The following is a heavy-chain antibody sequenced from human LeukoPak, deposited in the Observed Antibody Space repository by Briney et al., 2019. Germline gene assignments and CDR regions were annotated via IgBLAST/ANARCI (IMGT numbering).Heavy chain of an antibody. J-gene: IGHJ5*02. D-gene: IGHD2-15*01. CDR3: AKDVAYCSGGSCYLLNWFDP. CDR1: GFTFSSYG. CDR2: IWYDGSNK. Sequence: PGGSLRLSCAASGFTFSSYGMHWVRQAPGKGLEWVAVIWYDGSNKYYADSVKGRFTISRDNPKNTLYLQMNSLRAEDTAVYYCAKDVAYCSGGSCYLLNWFDPWGQGTLVTVSS. V-gene: IGHV3-33*06.